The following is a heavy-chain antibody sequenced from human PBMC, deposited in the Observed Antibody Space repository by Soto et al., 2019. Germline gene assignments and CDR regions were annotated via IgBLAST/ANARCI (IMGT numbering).Heavy chain of an antibody. Sequence: SETLSLTCTVSGGSISSYYWSWIRQPPGKGLEWIGYIYYSGSTNYNPSLKSRVTISVDTSKNQFSLKLSSVTAADTAVYYCARSGDHPFDYWGQGTLVTVSS. V-gene: IGHV4-59*08. CDR1: GGSISSYY. CDR3: ARSGDHPFDY. D-gene: IGHD4-17*01. CDR2: IYYSGST. J-gene: IGHJ4*02.